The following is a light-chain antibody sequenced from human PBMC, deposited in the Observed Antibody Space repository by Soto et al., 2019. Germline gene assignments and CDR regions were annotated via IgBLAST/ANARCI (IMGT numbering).Light chain of an antibody. CDR1: QSVSSN. CDR2: GAS. CDR3: HQYDNWPKT. Sequence: EVVVTQSPATLSVSPGERATLSCRASQSVSSNLAWYQQKPGQAPRLLIYGASTRATGISARFSGSGSGTEFTLTISSLQSEDFAVYYCHQYDNWPKTFGQGTRLEI. J-gene: IGKJ5*01. V-gene: IGKV3-15*01.